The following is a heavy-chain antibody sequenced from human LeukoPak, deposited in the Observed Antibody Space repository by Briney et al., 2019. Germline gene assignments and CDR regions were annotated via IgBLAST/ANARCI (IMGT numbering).Heavy chain of an antibody. D-gene: IGHD1/OR15-1a*01. J-gene: IGHJ4*02. Sequence: ASVKVSCKASGYTFTGYYMHWVRQAPGQGLEWMGWINPNSGGTNYAQKFQGRVTMTRDTSISTAYMELSRLRSDDTAVYYCARDHWNSDREFAFWGQGTLVTVSS. CDR1: GYTFTGYY. CDR3: ARDHWNSDREFAF. V-gene: IGHV1-2*02. CDR2: INPNSGGT.